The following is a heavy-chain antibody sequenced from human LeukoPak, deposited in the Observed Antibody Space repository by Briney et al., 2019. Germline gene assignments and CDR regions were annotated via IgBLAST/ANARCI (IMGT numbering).Heavy chain of an antibody. Sequence: SGGSLRLSCAASGFTFSSYAMSWVRQAPGKGLEWVSAISGSGGSTYYADSVKGRFTISRDNSKNTLYLQMNSLRAEDTAVYYCARDEGSIAAAGSFDYWGQGTLVTVSS. CDR1: GFTFSSYA. D-gene: IGHD6-13*01. V-gene: IGHV3-23*01. J-gene: IGHJ4*02. CDR2: ISGSGGST. CDR3: ARDEGSIAAAGSFDY.